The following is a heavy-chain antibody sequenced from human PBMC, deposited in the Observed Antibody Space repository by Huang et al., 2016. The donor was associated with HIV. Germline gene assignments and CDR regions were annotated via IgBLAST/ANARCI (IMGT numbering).Heavy chain of an antibody. D-gene: IGHD5-12*01. CDR2: ISYDGSYQ. J-gene: IGHJ4*02. V-gene: IGHV3-30*18. CDR3: AKDREDSAYQLDY. CDR1: GFKFSNYG. Sequence: QVQLVESGGGVVQPGRSLRLSCAASGFKFSNYGVRGVRPAPGKGLEWVAAISYDGSYQYDSDSVKGRFTISRDDSQNTLYLQMSSLRAEDTAVYFCAKDREDSAYQLDYWGQGTRVTVSS.